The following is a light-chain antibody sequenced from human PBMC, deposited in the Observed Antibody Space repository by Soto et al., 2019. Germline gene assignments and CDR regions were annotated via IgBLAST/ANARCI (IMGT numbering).Light chain of an antibody. CDR1: QSVSSSY. CDR3: QQYGSSLTWT. V-gene: IGKV3-20*01. CDR2: GAS. J-gene: IGKJ1*01. Sequence: EIVLTQSPGTLSLSPGERAPLSCRARQSVSSSYLAWYQQKPGQAPRLLIYGASSRATGIPDRFSGSGSGTDFTLTISRLEPEDFAVYYCQQYGSSLTWTFGQGTKVDIK.